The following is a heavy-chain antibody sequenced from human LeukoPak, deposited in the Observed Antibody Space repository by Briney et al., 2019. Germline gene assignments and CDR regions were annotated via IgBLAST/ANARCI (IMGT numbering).Heavy chain of an antibody. CDR1: GFTFSNAW. D-gene: IGHD6-13*01. V-gene: IGHV3-15*01. CDR2: IKSKTDGGTT. J-gene: IGHJ4*02. Sequence: LGGSLRLSCAASGFTFSNAWMSWVRQAPGKGLEWVGRIKSKTDGGTTDYAAPVKGRFTISRDDSKNTLYLQMNSLKTEDTAVYYCTTSGGSSWYYFDYWGQGTLVTVSS. CDR3: TTSGGSSWYYFDY.